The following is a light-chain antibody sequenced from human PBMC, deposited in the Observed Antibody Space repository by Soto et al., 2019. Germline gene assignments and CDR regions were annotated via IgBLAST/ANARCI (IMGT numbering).Light chain of an antibody. CDR2: DAS. J-gene: IGKJ2*01. CDR3: QQLSNWPYT. V-gene: IGKV3-11*01. CDR1: QSVSSY. Sequence: EIVLTQSPATLSLSPGERATLSCRASQSVSSYLAWYQQKPGQAPRLLIYDASNRATGIPARFSGSGSGTAFTLTISSLEPEDFAVYYCQQLSNWPYTFGQGTKLEIK.